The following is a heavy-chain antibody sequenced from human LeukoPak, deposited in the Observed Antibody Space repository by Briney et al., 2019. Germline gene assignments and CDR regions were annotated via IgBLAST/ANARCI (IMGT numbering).Heavy chain of an antibody. D-gene: IGHD2-15*01. J-gene: IGHJ5*02. CDR2: IYYSGST. V-gene: IGHV4-31*03. Sequence: SETLSLTCSVSGGSISNRNYHWGWIRQHPGKGLEWIGYIYYSGSTYYNQSLKSRVTISVDTSKNQFSLKLSSVTAADTAVYYCAREKILHRGWFDPWGQGTLVTVSS. CDR3: AREKILHRGWFDP. CDR1: GGSISNRNYH.